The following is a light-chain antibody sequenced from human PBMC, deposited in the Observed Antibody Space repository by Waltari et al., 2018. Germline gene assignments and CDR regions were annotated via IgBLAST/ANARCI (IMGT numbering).Light chain of an antibody. Sequence: IQLTQSPSSLSASVGDRVTITCRASQGISSYLAWYQQKPGKAPKLLFYAASTLQSGVPSRFSGSGSGTGFTLTISSLQPEDFATYYCQQLNTYPLTFGPGTKVDIK. CDR2: AAS. V-gene: IGKV1-9*01. J-gene: IGKJ3*01. CDR3: QQLNTYPLT. CDR1: QGISSY.